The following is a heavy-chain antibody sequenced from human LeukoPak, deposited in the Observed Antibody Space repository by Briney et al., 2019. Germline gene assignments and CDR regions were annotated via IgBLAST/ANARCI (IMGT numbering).Heavy chain of an antibody. Sequence: PSETLSLTCAVSGGSISSGGYYWSWIRQPPGKGLEWIGEINHSGSTNYNPSLKSRVTISVDTSKNQFSLKLSSVTAADTAVYYCARRSLWFGELPHWGQGTLVTVSS. CDR3: ARRSLWFGELPH. CDR1: GGSISSGGYY. CDR2: INHSGST. D-gene: IGHD3-10*01. J-gene: IGHJ4*02. V-gene: IGHV4-34*01.